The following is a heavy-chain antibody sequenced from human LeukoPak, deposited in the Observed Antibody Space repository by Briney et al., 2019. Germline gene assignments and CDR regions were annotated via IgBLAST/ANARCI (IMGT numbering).Heavy chain of an antibody. CDR3: AKTPVLLWFGESYFDY. D-gene: IGHD3-10*01. J-gene: IGHJ4*02. V-gene: IGHV3-23*01. Sequence: GGSLRLSCAASGFTFSSYAMSWVRQAPGKGLEWVSAISGSGGSTYYADSVKGRFTISRDNSKNTLYLQMNSLRAEDTAVYYCAKTPVLLWFGESYFDYWGQGTLVTVPS. CDR1: GFTFSSYA. CDR2: ISGSGGST.